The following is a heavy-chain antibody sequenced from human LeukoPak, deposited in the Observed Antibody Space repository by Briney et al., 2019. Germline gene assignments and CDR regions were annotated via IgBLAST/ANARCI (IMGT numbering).Heavy chain of an antibody. V-gene: IGHV1-46*01. CDR2: INPSGGST. CDR1: GYTFTSYY. CDR3: ARALPHRRLMDTTMEQHWFDP. J-gene: IGHJ5*02. D-gene: IGHD5-18*01. Sequence: ASVKVSCKASGYTFTSYYMHWVRQAPGQGLEWMGLINPSGGSTRYAQKFQGRVTMTRDMSTSTVCMELSSLRSEDTAVYYCARALPHRRLMDTTMEQHWFDPWGQGTLVTVSS.